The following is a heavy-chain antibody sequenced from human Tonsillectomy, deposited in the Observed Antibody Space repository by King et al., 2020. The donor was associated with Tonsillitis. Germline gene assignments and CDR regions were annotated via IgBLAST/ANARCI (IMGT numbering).Heavy chain of an antibody. Sequence: QLQESGPGVVKPSETLSLTCTVSGGSIRSSDHYWAWIRQPPGKGLEWIGYMDYSGTIFYNPSLTSRITISGGTSENRFSLKLSSVTATDTAVYFCARYVSGGFDYWGQGALVTVSS. D-gene: IGHD1-26*01. V-gene: IGHV4-39*01. J-gene: IGHJ4*02. CDR2: MDYSGTI. CDR1: GGSIRSSDHY. CDR3: ARYVSGGFDY.